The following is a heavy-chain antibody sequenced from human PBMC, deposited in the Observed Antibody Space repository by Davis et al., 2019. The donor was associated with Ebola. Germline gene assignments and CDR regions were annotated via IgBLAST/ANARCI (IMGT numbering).Heavy chain of an antibody. CDR2: ISYDGSNK. CDR1: GFTFSSYA. J-gene: IGHJ4*02. D-gene: IGHD2-2*01. V-gene: IGHV3-30-3*01. Sequence: GGSLRLSCAASGFTFSSYAMHWVRQAPGKGLEWVAVISYDGSNKYYADSVKGRFTISRDNSKHTLYLQMNSLRAEDTAVYYCAREMGYCSSTSCYGVDYWGQGTLVTVSS. CDR3: AREMGYCSSTSCYGVDY.